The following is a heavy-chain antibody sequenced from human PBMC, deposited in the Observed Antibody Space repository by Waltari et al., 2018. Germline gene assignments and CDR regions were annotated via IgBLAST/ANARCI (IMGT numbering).Heavy chain of an antibody. J-gene: IGHJ4*02. V-gene: IGHV3-48*03. CDR1: GFTFSSYE. D-gene: IGHD1-26*01. CDR3: ARDGIVGATNDY. CDR2: ISSSGSTI. Sequence: EVQLVESGGGLVQPGGSLRLSCAASGFTFSSYEMNWVRQAPGKGLEWVSYISSSGSTIYYADSVKGRFTIPRDNAKNSLYLQMNSLRAEDTAVYYCARDGIVGATNDYWGQGTLVTVSS.